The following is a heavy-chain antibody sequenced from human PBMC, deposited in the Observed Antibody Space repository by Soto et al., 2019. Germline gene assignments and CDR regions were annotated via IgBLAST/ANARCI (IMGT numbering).Heavy chain of an antibody. J-gene: IGHJ4*02. CDR2: IYWDDDK. V-gene: IGHV2-5*02. Sequence: QITLTESGPTRVKPTQTLTLTCTFSGFSLSSSGVGVGWIRQPPGKALEWLAVIYWDDDKRYNPSLKSRLSIIKDTPKNQVVLTMTNMDPVDTATYFCAHRGYTHGHWDQCYLDHWGQGTLVTVSS. CDR3: AHRGYTHGHWDQCYLDH. D-gene: IGHD5-18*01. CDR1: GFSLSSSGVG.